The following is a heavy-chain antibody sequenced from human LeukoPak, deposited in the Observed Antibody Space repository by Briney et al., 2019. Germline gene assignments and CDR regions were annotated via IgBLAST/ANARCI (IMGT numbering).Heavy chain of an antibody. CDR3: ARGRDYYDSGGYFGRYYYYGMDV. D-gene: IGHD3-22*01. CDR2: ISAYNGNT. V-gene: IGHV1-18*01. J-gene: IGHJ6*02. CDR1: GYTFTSYG. Sequence: ASVKVSCKASGYTFTSYGISWVRQAPGRGLEWMGWISAYNGNTNYAQKLQGRVTMTTDTSTSTAYMELRSLRSDDTAVYYCARGRDYYDSGGYFGRYYYYGMDVWGQGTTVTVSS.